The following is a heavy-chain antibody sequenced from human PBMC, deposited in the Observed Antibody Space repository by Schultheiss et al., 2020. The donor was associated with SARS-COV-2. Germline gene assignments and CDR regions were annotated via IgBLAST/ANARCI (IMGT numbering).Heavy chain of an antibody. V-gene: IGHV3-74*01. CDR2: INSDGSST. D-gene: IGHD2-15*01. CDR1: GFTFSSYA. CDR3: VRDHRWSFDS. Sequence: GGSLRLSCAASGFTFSSYAMHWVRQAPGKGLVWVSRINSDGSSTSYADSVKGRFTISRDNAKNSLSLQMNSLRDEDTAVYYCVRDHRWSFDSWGQGTLVTVSS. J-gene: IGHJ4*02.